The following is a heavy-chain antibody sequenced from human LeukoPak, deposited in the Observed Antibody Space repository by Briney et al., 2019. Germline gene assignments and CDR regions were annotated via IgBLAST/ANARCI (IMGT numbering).Heavy chain of an antibody. Sequence: PGGSLRLSCAGSGFTFSSYWMHWVRQAPGKGLVWVSRIKSDGSSTSYADSVRGRFTISRDDVKNTLYLQMNSLRAEDTAVYYCARVCIPRFRGDPWGGGDYWGQGTLVTVSS. CDR3: ARVCIPRFRGDPWGGGDY. J-gene: IGHJ4*02. V-gene: IGHV3-74*01. D-gene: IGHD3-3*01. CDR2: IKSDGSST. CDR1: GFTFSSYW.